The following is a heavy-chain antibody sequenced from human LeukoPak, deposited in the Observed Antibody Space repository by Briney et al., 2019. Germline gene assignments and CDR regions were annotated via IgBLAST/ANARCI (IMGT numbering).Heavy chain of an antibody. Sequence: GASVKVSCKASGYTFTGYYMHWVRQAPGQGLEWMGWINPNSGGTNYAQKFQGRVTMTRDTSISTAYMDMAWLTSDDTAIYFCARADFIDAGPYLIGPWGQGTLVTVSS. CDR2: INPNSGGT. J-gene: IGHJ5*02. D-gene: IGHD3-3*01. V-gene: IGHV1-2*02. CDR1: GYTFTGYY. CDR3: ARADFIDAGPYLIGP.